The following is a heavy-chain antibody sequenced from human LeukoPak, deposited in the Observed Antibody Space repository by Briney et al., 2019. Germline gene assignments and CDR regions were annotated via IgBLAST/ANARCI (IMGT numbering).Heavy chain of an antibody. V-gene: IGHV4-59*01. D-gene: IGHD3-9*01. CDR1: GGSISSYY. Sequence: KPSETLSLTCTVSGGSISSYYWSWIRQPPGKGLEWIGYIYYSGSTNYNPSLKSRVTISVDTSKNQFSLKLSSVTAADTAVYYCARDTGERLRYFDWSPLYGMDVWGKGTTVTVSS. CDR3: ARDTGERLRYFDWSPLYGMDV. CDR2: IYYSGST. J-gene: IGHJ6*04.